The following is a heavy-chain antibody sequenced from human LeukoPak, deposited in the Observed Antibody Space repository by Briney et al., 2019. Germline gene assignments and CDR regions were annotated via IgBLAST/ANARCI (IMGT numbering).Heavy chain of an antibody. Sequence: PSETLSLTCTVSGGSISSSSYSWGWIRQPPGKGLEWIGSIYYSGSTYYNPSLKSRVTISVDTSKNQFSLKLSSVTAADTAVYYCASGTNLGELSYPFDYWGQGTLVTVSS. D-gene: IGHD3-16*02. CDR1: GGSISSSSYS. V-gene: IGHV4-39*07. CDR2: IYYSGST. CDR3: ASGTNLGELSYPFDY. J-gene: IGHJ4*02.